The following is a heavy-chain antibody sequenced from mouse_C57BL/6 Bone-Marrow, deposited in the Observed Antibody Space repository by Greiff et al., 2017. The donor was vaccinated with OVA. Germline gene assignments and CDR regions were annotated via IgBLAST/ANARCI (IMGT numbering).Heavy chain of an antibody. CDR3: ARSPDY. V-gene: IGHV1-26*01. J-gene: IGHJ4*01. Sequence: VQLQQSGPELVKPGASVKISCKASGYTFTDYYMNWVKQSHGKSLEWIGDINPNNGGTSYNQKFKGKATLTVDKSSSTAYMELRSLTSEDSAVYYCARSPDYWGQGTSVTVSS. CDR2: INPNNGGT. CDR1: GYTFTDYY.